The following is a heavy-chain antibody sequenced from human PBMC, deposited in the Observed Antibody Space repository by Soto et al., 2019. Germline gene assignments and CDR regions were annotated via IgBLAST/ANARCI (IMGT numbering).Heavy chain of an antibody. CDR3: AKVVLNGAEGYYYYGMDV. CDR2: ISGSGGST. Sequence: EVQLLESGGGLVQPGGSLRLSCAASGFTFSSYAMSWVRQAPGKGLEWVSAISGSGGSTYYADSVKGRFTISRDNSKNTLYLQMNSLRAEDTAVYYCAKVVLNGAEGYYYYGMDVWGQGPTVTVSS. J-gene: IGHJ6*02. CDR1: GFTFSSYA. V-gene: IGHV3-23*01. D-gene: IGHD4-17*01.